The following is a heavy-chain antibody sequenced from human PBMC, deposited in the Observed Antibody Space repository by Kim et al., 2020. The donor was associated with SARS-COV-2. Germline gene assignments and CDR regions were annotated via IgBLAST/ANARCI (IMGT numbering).Heavy chain of an antibody. J-gene: IGHJ5*02. Sequence: ASVKVSCKVSGYTLTELSMHWVRQAPGKGLEWMGGFDPEDGETIYAQKFQGRVTMTEDTSTDTAYMELSSLRSEDTAVYYCATSHGYSSGSNWFDPWGQGTLVTVSS. V-gene: IGHV1-24*01. D-gene: IGHD6-19*01. CDR3: ATSHGYSSGSNWFDP. CDR2: FDPEDGET. CDR1: GYTLTELS.